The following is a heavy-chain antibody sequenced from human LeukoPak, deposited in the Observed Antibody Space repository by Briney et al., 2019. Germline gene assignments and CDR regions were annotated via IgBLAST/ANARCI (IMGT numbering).Heavy chain of an antibody. Sequence: GGSLRLSCAASGFTFSNYWMNWVRQAPGRGLEWVANIKQDGTEKYYVDSVKGRFTISRDNAKNSLYLQMNGLRAEDTSVYYCARAVTSYYDGSGYSWGQGTLVTASS. CDR2: IKQDGTEK. CDR3: ARAVTSYYDGSGYS. J-gene: IGHJ4*02. V-gene: IGHV3-7*04. D-gene: IGHD3-22*01. CDR1: GFTFSNYW.